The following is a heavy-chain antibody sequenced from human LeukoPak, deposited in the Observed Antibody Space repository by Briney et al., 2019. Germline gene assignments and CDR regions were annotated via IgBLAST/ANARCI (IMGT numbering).Heavy chain of an antibody. CDR3: ARLLRTTLDY. Sequence: PSETLSLTCTVSGGSIRSSYYYWGWIRQPPGKGLEWIGSIYYSGSTYYNPSLKSRVTISVDTSKNQFSLKLSSVTAADTAVYYCARLLRTTLDYWGQGTLVTVSS. CDR2: IYYSGST. J-gene: IGHJ4*02. V-gene: IGHV4-39*01. D-gene: IGHD1-7*01. CDR1: GGSIRSSYYY.